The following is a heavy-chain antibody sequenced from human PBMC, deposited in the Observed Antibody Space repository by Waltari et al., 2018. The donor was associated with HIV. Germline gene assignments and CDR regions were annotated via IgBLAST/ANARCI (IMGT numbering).Heavy chain of an antibody. V-gene: IGHV4-59*01. CDR2: IYYSGST. D-gene: IGHD6-13*01. CDR1: GGSLNSYY. Sequence: QVQLQESGPCLVKPSETLSLTCTVSGGSLNSYYWSLFRLPPGKGLEWIGYIYYSGSTNYNPSLKSRGTISVDTSKNQVALNLTSVTDADTAGYYCARQEYRPAAGTGLWFDPWGQGTLVTVSS. CDR3: ARQEYRPAAGTGLWFDP. J-gene: IGHJ5*02.